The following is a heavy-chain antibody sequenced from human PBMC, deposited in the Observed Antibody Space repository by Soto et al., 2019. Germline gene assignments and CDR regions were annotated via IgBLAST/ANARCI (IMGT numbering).Heavy chain of an antibody. CDR3: ARRLSFYYYDSSVDRWFDP. Sequence: PSETLSLTCTVSGGSISSSSYYWGWIRQPPGKGLEWIGSIYYSGSTYYNPSLKSRVTISVDTSKNQFSLKLSSVTAADTAVYYCARRLSFYYYDSSVDRWFDPWGQGTLVTVSS. CDR2: IYYSGST. J-gene: IGHJ5*02. CDR1: GGSISSSSYY. V-gene: IGHV4-39*01. D-gene: IGHD3-22*01.